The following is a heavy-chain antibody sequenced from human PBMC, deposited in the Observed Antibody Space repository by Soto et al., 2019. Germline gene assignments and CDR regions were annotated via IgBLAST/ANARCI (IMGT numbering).Heavy chain of an antibody. CDR1: GYSFTGNS. CDR2: INPNNGGT. J-gene: IGHJ4*02. CDR3: AVYQLLSSGQGY. Sequence: ASVKVSCKASGYSFTGNSMHWVRQAPGQGLEWMGWINPNNGGTNYAQGFRGWVTMTRDTSASTAYMELSSLRSEDTAVYYCAVYQLLSSGQGYWGQGTLVTVSS. V-gene: IGHV1-2*04. D-gene: IGHD2-2*01.